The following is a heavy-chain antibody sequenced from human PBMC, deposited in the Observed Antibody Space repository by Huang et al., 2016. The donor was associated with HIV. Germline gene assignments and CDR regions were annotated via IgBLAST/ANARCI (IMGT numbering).Heavy chain of an antibody. Sequence: QLQLQESGPGLVKPSETLSLTCTVAGGSISNSNYYWGCIRQPPGKGLEWIGNIYYSGNTYYSPSLEGRATISMDTSKNQFSLNLGSVTAADTAVYFCARLGEAAGTWGQGTLVTVSS. D-gene: IGHD6-13*01. CDR2: IYYSGNT. CDR1: GGSISNSNYY. J-gene: IGHJ4*02. CDR3: ARLGEAAGT. V-gene: IGHV4-39*01.